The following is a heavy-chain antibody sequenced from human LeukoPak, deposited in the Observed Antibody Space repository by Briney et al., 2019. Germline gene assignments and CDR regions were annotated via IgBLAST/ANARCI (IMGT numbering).Heavy chain of an antibody. D-gene: IGHD3-10*01. CDR3: ARRPPYYGSGTSNWFDP. CDR2: INPSTGAT. J-gene: IGHJ5*02. CDR1: GYAFIAYY. V-gene: IGHV1-2*02. Sequence: ASVKVSCKASGYAFIAYYMHWVRQAPGQGLEWMGWINPSTGATKSAQNFQGRITMTRDTSINTVYMGLSRLTSDDTAIYYCARRPPYYGSGTSNWFDPWGQGTLVIVSS.